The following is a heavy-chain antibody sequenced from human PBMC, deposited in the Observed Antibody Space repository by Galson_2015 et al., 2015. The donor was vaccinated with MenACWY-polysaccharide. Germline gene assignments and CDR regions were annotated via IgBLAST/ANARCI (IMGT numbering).Heavy chain of an antibody. D-gene: IGHD2-2*01. V-gene: IGHV1-8*01. Sequence: SVKVSCKASGYTFTSYDINWVRQATGQGLEWMGWMNPNSGNTGYAQKFQGRVTMTGSTSMSTAYMELSSLRSEDTAVYFCARRNLGYCSSTSCPHWYFDLWGRGTLVTVSS. CDR1: GYTFTSYD. CDR2: MNPNSGNT. J-gene: IGHJ2*01. CDR3: ARRNLGYCSSTSCPHWYFDL.